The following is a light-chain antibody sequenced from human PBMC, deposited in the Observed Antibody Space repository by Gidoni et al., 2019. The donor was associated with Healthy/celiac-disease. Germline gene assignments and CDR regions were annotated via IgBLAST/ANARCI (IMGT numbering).Light chain of an antibody. CDR2: YDR. CDR1: NAGGIS. V-gene: IGLV3-21*01. Sequence: SYVLTQQPTVSVAPGKTASVTCGGNNAGGISVHWYQQKPGQAPVMGMYYDRDRPSGIPERFSGSNSGNTATLTISRVDAGDEDNFYCRVWDNTNKSGGVVGGGTKLPVL. CDR3: RVWDNTNKSGGV. J-gene: IGLJ2*01.